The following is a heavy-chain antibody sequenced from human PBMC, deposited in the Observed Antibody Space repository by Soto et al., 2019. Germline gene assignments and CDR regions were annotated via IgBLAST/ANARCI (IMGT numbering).Heavy chain of an antibody. Sequence: QVQLVQSGAEVKKPGSSVKVSCKASGGSFSSYAISWVRQAPGQGLEWMGGIIPIVGTGNYAQNFQGRVTISADESTSTAYMELSSPRSEDTAMYYCESDLRAAGLPGMDVWGQGTTVTVSS. CDR3: ESDLRAAGLPGMDV. CDR1: GGSFSSYA. J-gene: IGHJ6*02. V-gene: IGHV1-69*01. CDR2: IIPIVGTG. D-gene: IGHD6-13*01.